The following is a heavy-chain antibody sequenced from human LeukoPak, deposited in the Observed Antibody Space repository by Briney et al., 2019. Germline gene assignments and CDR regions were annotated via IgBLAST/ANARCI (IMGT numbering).Heavy chain of an antibody. CDR1: GFTFSSYS. V-gene: IGHV3-21*01. Sequence: GGSLRLSCAASGFTFSSYSMNWVRQAPGKGLEWVSSISSSSSYIYYADSVKGRFTISRDNAKNSLYLQMNSLRAEDTAVYYCARVPSSSWYLYFDYWGQGTLVTVSS. J-gene: IGHJ4*02. D-gene: IGHD6-13*01. CDR2: ISSSSSYI. CDR3: ARVPSSSWYLYFDY.